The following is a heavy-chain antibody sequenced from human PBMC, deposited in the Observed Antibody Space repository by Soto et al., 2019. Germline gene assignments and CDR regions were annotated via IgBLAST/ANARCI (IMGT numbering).Heavy chain of an antibody. V-gene: IGHV3-23*01. CDR1: GFTFTTYA. J-gene: IGHJ4*02. CDR3: AFSYHCDY. Sequence: EVQLLESGGGLVQPGGSLRLSCAASGFTFTTYAMSWVRQAPDKGLEWVSSISRSGDSTYYADSVKGRLTIYRDNSKNTMYLQMNSLRGEDTAVYYCAFSYHCDYWGQGALVTVSS. CDR2: ISRSGDST.